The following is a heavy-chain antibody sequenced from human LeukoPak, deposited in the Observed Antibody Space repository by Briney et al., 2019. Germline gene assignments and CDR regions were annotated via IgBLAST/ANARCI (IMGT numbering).Heavy chain of an antibody. CDR1: GGPISSGSYY. CDR3: ARGSPLRP. CDR2: IYTSGST. Sequence: PSETLSLTCTVSGGPISSGSYYWSWIRQPAGKGLEWIGRIYTSGSTNYNPPLKSRVTISVDTSKNQFSLKLSSVTAADTAVYYCARGSPLRPWGQGTLVTVSS. V-gene: IGHV4-61*02. J-gene: IGHJ5*02.